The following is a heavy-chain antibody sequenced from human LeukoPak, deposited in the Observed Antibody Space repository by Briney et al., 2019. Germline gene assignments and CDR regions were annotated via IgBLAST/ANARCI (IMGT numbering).Heavy chain of an antibody. V-gene: IGHV1-24*01. CDR1: GYTLTELS. CDR3: ATDPEMATIRGDAFDI. CDR2: FDPEDGET. Sequence: GASVKVSCKVSGYTLTELSMHWVRQAPGKGLEWMGGFDPEDGETIYAQKFQGRVTMTEDTSTDTAYMELSSLRSEDTAVYYCATDPEMATIRGDAFDIWGQGTMVTVSS. J-gene: IGHJ3*02. D-gene: IGHD5-24*01.